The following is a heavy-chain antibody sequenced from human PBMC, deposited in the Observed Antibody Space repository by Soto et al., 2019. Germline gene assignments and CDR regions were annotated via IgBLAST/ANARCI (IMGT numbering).Heavy chain of an antibody. CDR1: GYTFTSYG. CDR3: ARGSTIATGNY. Sequence: QVQRVQSGAEVKKPGASVKVSGKASGYTFTSYGISWVRQAPGQGLEWMGWISAYNGNTNYAQKLQGRVTMTTDTSTSKAYMALRSQRSDDTAVDSCARGSTIATGNYCGQGTLGSV. CDR2: ISAYNGNT. J-gene: IGHJ4*02. D-gene: IGHD5-12*01. V-gene: IGHV1-18*01.